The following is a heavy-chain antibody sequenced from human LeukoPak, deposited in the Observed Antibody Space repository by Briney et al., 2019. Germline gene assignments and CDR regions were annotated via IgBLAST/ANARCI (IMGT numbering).Heavy chain of an antibody. V-gene: IGHV6-1*01. CDR3: ARDPSRRIAAAGYNWFDP. CDR2: TYYSSNWYN. Sequence: SQTLSLTCAISGDSVSTNNAGWNWIRQSPSRGLEWLGRTYYSSNWYNDYAVSVKSRITINPDTSKNQFSLQLNSVTPEDTAVYYCARDPSRRIAAAGYNWFDPWGQGTLVTVSS. CDR1: GDSVSTNNAG. D-gene: IGHD6-13*01. J-gene: IGHJ5*02.